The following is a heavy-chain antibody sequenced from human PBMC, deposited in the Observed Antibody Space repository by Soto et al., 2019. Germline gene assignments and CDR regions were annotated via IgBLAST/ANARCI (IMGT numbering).Heavy chain of an antibody. V-gene: IGHV1-18*01. CDR3: AREAPGIVGAGCYWDY. Sequence: QVQLVQSGAEVKKPGASVQVSCKASGYTFTRYGIRWVRQAPGQGLEWMGWISAYNVNTNYAQKLQGRVTMTTDTSTSTAYTELRSLRSDDTAVYYWAREAPGIVGAGCYWDYGGQGTMVTVS. CDR1: GYTFTRYG. J-gene: IGHJ4*02. D-gene: IGHD1-26*01. CDR2: ISAYNVNT.